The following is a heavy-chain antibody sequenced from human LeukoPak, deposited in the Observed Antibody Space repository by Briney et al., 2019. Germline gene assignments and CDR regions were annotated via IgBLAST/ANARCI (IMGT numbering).Heavy chain of an antibody. CDR3: ARGGLITTIDY. CDR1: GGSVSSGSYY. Sequence: SETLSLTCTVSGGSVSSGSYYWSWIRQPPGKGLEWIGYIYYSGSTNYNPSLKSRVTISVDTSKNQFSLKLSSVTAADTAVYYCARGGLITTIDYWGQGTLVTVSS. V-gene: IGHV4-61*01. D-gene: IGHD3-22*01. CDR2: IYYSGST. J-gene: IGHJ4*02.